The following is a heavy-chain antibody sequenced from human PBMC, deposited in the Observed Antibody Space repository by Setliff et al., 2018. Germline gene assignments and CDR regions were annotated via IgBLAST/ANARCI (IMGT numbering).Heavy chain of an antibody. Sequence: ASVKVSCKASGYTFTNYGLSWVRQAPGQGLEWMGWISGNNGDTNYAQNLQGRVTMTADTSTTTAYMELRSLRSEDTAVYYCARGLHSSGWYWAFDYWGQGTLVTVSS. CDR3: ARGLHSSGWYWAFDY. J-gene: IGHJ4*02. D-gene: IGHD6-19*01. CDR1: GYTFTNYG. CDR2: ISGNNGDT. V-gene: IGHV1-18*01.